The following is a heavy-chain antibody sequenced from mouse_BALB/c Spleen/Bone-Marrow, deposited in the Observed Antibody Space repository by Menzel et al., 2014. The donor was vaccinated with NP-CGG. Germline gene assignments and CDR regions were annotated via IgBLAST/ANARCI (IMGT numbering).Heavy chain of an antibody. CDR3: TRGRTWDFDY. CDR1: GYTFTSYY. D-gene: IGHD4-1*01. Sequence: VQLQHSGAELVKPGASVKLSCKASGYTFTSYYMYWVKQRPGQGLEWIGEINPSNGGTNFNEKFKSRATLTVDKSSSTAYMQLSSLTSEDSAVYYCTRGRTWDFDYWGQGTTLTVSP. J-gene: IGHJ2*01. V-gene: IGHV1S81*02. CDR2: INPSNGGT.